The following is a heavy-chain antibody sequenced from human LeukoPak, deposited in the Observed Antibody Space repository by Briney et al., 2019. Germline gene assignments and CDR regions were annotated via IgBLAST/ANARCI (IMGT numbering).Heavy chain of an antibody. CDR2: NYPGDSDT. D-gene: IGHD1-26*01. V-gene: IGHV5-51*01. J-gene: IGHJ4*02. CDR3: ARHQIVGATRSPFDY. Sequence: GESLKISCKGSGYSFATYWIGWVRQTPGKGLEWMGSNYPGDSDTRYSPSFQGQVTISADKSINTAYLQWSSLKASDTAMYYCARHQIVGATRSPFDYWGQGTLVTVSS. CDR1: GYSFATYW.